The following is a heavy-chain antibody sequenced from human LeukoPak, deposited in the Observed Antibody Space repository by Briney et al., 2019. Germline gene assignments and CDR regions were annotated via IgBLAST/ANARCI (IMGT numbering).Heavy chain of an antibody. V-gene: IGHV6-1*01. J-gene: IGHJ3*02. CDR1: GDSVSSNSAA. CDR2: TYYRSKWYN. D-gene: IGHD4-23*01. CDR3: ARDMTTVVTYADAFDI. Sequence: SQTLSLTCAISGDSVSSNSAAWNWIRQSPSRGLEWLGRTYYRSKWYNDYAVSVKSRITINPDTSKNQFSLLLSSVTPEDTAVYYCARDMTTVVTYADAFDIWGQGTMVTVSS.